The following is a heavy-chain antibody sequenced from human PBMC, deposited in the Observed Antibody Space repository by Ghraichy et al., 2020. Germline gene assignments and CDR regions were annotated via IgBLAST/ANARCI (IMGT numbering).Heavy chain of an antibody. CDR1: GFTFSSYN. CDR2: ISYRCRSI. D-gene: IGHD4-23*01. Sequence: GGSLRLSCVGSGFTFSSYNMNWVRQSPGKGLEWVAYISYRCRSIFYADSVKGRFTISRDNAKNSLSLQMNSLRDEDTAVYYCARASTVVRFYYYGGLDVWGQGTTVIVSS. CDR3: ARASTVVRFYYYGGLDV. V-gene: IGHV3-48*02. J-gene: IGHJ6*02.